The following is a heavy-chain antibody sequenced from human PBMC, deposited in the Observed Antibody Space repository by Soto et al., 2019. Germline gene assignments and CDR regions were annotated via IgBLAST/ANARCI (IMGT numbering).Heavy chain of an antibody. V-gene: IGHV3-21*01. Sequence: GGSLRLSCAASGFTFSSYSMNWVRQAPGKGLEWVSSISSSSSYIYYADSVKGRFTISRDNAKNSLYLQMNSLRAEDTAVYYCARFSGSYKISSDYWGQGTLVTVSS. D-gene: IGHD1-26*01. CDR1: GFTFSSYS. J-gene: IGHJ4*02. CDR3: ARFSGSYKISSDY. CDR2: ISSSSSYI.